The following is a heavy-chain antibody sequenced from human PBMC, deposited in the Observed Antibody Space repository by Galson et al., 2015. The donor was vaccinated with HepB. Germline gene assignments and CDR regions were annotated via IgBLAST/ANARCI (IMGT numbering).Heavy chain of an antibody. CDR2: TSAYHGNT. D-gene: IGHD5-18*01. J-gene: IGHJ4*02. CDR3: AGGVSYGYFPNFDN. Sequence: SVKAPRKASGAPFTSYGSTWPRQAPAQALARMRPTSAYHGNTNYAQNLQGSVPSPTDTSMSTAYMELRSLRSDDTAVYYCAGGVSYGYFPNFDNWGQGTLVSVSS. CDR1: GAPFTSYG. V-gene: IGHV1-18*01.